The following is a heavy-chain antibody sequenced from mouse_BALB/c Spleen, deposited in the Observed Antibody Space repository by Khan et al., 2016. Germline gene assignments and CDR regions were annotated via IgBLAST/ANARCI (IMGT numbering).Heavy chain of an antibody. Sequence: QVQLKQSGAELARPGASVKMSCKASGYSFTSYTMHWVKQRPGQGLEWLGFINPSSSYTNYNQNFKDKATLTADKSSSTAYMQLSSLTSEDSAVXFCARYSTTVVAPLDYWGHGTTLTVSS. D-gene: IGHD1-1*01. J-gene: IGHJ2*01. CDR1: GYSFTSYT. CDR3: ARYSTTVVAPLDY. CDR2: INPSSSYT. V-gene: IGHV1-4*01.